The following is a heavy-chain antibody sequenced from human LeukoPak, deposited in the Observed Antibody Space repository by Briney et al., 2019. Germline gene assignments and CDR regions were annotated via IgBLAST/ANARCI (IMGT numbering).Heavy chain of an antibody. CDR3: ARDRRGCSSTSCYHHYGMDV. J-gene: IGHJ6*02. CDR1: GFTFSSYS. CDR2: ISSSSSTI. V-gene: IGHV3-48*02. Sequence: GGSLRLSCAASGFTFSSYSMNWVRQAPGKGLEWVSYISSSSSTIYYADSVKGRFTISRDNAKNSLYLQMNSLRDEDTAVYYCARDRRGCSSTSCYHHYGMDVWGQGTTVTVSS. D-gene: IGHD2-2*01.